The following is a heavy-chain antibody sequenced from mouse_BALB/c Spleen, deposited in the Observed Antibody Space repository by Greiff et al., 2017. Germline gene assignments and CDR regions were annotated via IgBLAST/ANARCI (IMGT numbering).Heavy chain of an antibody. Sequence: EVQRVESGGGLVKPGGSLKLSCAASGFTFSSYAMSWVRQTPEKRLEWVASISSGGSTYYPDSVKGRFTISRDNARNILYLQMSSLRSEDTAMYYGARGGDYYGYRAMDYWGQGTSVTVSS. CDR1: GFTFSSYA. D-gene: IGHD1-2*01. CDR3: ARGGDYYGYRAMDY. J-gene: IGHJ4*01. CDR2: ISSGGST. V-gene: IGHV5-6-5*01.